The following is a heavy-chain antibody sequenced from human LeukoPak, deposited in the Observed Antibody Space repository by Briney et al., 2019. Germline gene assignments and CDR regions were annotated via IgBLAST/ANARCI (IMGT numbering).Heavy chain of an antibody. CDR2: IIPIFGTA. D-gene: IGHD1-26*01. Sequence: ASVTVSFKASGGTFISYAIRWVRQAPGQGLEWMGGIIPIFGTANYAQKFQGRVTITADESTSTAYMELSSLRSEDTAVYYCAAYSGSNRGLDYWGQGTLVTVSS. V-gene: IGHV1-69*13. J-gene: IGHJ4*02. CDR1: GGTFISYA. CDR3: AAYSGSNRGLDY.